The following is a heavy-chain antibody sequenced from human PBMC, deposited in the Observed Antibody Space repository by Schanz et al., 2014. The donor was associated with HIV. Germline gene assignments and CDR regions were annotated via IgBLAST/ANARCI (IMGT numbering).Heavy chain of an antibody. CDR3: ARDSPVAAGTLDY. CDR1: GGTFRSNA. D-gene: IGHD6-13*01. J-gene: IGHJ4*02. CDR2: FNVMLSKI. V-gene: IGHV1-69*01. Sequence: QVQLVQSGAEVKKTGSSVKVSCKASGGTFRSNAITWVRQAPGQGLEWIGHFNVMLSKINSAQKFQGRVSMTADESTSTAYMELSSLRSEDTAVYYCARDSPVAAGTLDYWGQGTLVTVSS.